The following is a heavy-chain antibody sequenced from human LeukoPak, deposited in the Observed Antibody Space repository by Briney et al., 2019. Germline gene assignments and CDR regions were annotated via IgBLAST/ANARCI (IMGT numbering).Heavy chain of an antibody. V-gene: IGHV3-64*01. D-gene: IGHD5-18*01. CDR1: GFTFSSYA. CDR2: ISSNGGST. J-gene: IGHJ4*02. Sequence: GGSLRLSCAASGFTFSSYAMHWVRQAPGKGLEYVSAISSNGGSTYYANSVKGRFTISRDNSKNTLYPQMGSLRAEDMAVYYCARARGYSYGKRPDYWGQGTLVTVSS. CDR3: ARARGYSYGKRPDY.